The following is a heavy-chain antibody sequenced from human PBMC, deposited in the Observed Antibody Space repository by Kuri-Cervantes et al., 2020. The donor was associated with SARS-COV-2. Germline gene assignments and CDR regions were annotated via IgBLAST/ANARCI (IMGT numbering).Heavy chain of an antibody. J-gene: IGHJ6*02. V-gene: IGHV3-13*05. D-gene: IGHD6-6*01. CDR3: AKGLGYYYGMDV. CDR1: GFTFSSYD. Sequence: GGSLRLSCAASGFTFSSYDMHWVRQATGKGLEWVSAIGTAGDPYYPGSVKGRFTISRDNSKNTLYLQMNSLRAEDTAVYYCAKGLGYYYGMDVWGQGTTVTVSS. CDR2: IGTAGDP.